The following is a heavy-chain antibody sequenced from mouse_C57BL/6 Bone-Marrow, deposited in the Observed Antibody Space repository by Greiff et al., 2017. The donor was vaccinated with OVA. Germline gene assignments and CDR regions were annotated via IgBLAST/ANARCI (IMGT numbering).Heavy chain of an antibody. Sequence: EVKVEESGGGLVKPGGSLKLSCAASGFTFSSYAMSWVRQTPEKRLEWVATISDGGSYTYYPDNVKGRFTISRDNAKNNLYLQMSHLKSEDTAMYYCARRVDYSSYFDYWGQGTTLTVSS. CDR2: ISDGGSYT. D-gene: IGHD2-12*01. CDR3: ARRVDYSSYFDY. J-gene: IGHJ2*01. V-gene: IGHV5-4*03. CDR1: GFTFSSYA.